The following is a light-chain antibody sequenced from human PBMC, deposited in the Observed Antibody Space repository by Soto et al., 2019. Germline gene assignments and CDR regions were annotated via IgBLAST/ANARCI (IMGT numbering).Light chain of an antibody. CDR3: QQYGDSRT. CDR2: GAS. CDR1: QSVSSTY. V-gene: IGKV3-20*01. Sequence: EIVLTQSPGTLSLSPGERATLSCRASQSVSSTYLAWYQQKPGQAPRLRIYGASSRAPVIPDRFSGSASGTDFTLTINRLEPEDFAIYYCQQYGDSRTFGQGTKLEIK. J-gene: IGKJ2*01.